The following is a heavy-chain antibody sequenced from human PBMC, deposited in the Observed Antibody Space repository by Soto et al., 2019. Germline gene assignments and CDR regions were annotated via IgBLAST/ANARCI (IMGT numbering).Heavy chain of an antibody. CDR1: GYSFTSYW. J-gene: IGHJ6*02. Sequence: PGESLKISCKGSGYSFTSYWIGWVRQMPGKGLEWMGIIYPGDSDTRYSPSFQGQVTISADKSISTAYLQWSSLKASDTAMYYCASSVRRSRSGYHPTPAVPPKYYYGMDVWGQGTTVTVSS. CDR3: ASSVRRSRSGYHPTPAVPPKYYYGMDV. CDR2: IYPGDSDT. D-gene: IGHD6-13*01. V-gene: IGHV5-51*01.